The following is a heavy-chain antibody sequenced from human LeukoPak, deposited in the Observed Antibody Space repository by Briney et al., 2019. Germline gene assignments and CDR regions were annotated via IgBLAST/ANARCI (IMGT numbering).Heavy chain of an antibody. V-gene: IGHV3-23*01. CDR2: ISGSGGTT. CDR1: GFTFNSYA. D-gene: IGHD1-1*01. CDR3: AKETHNWKPFDP. J-gene: IGHJ5*02. Sequence: GGSLRLSCAASGFTFNSYAMIWVRQAPGKGLEWVSAISGSGGTTYYADSVKGRFTISRDNSKNTLYLQMNSLRVEDTAVYYCAKETHNWKPFDPWGQGTLVTVSS.